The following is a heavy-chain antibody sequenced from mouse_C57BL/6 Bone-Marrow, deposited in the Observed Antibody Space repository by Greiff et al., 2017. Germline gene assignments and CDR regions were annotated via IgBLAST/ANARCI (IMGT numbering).Heavy chain of an antibody. V-gene: IGHV14-2*01. CDR1: GFNIKDYY. CDR2: IDPEDGET. J-gene: IGHJ2*01. Sequence: EVKLQESGAELVKPGASVKLSCTASGFNIKDYYIHWVKQRTEQGLEWIGRIDPEDGETKYAPKFQDKATITAATSSNTAYLQRSSLTSSDTSVAYWTRSLIYCDTNYWGQGTTLTVSS. CDR3: TRSLIYCDTNY. D-gene: IGHD1-1*01.